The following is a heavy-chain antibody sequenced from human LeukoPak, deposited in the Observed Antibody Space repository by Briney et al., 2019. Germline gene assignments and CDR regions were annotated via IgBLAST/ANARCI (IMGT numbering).Heavy chain of an antibody. CDR2: IYWNDDK. CDR3: AHYDDYRGDFDY. J-gene: IGHJ4*02. Sequence: SGPTLVNPTQTLTLTCTFSGFSLSTSGVGVGWIRQPPGKALEWLALIYWNDDKRYSPSLKNRLTITKDTSKNQVVLTMTNMDPVDSATYYCAHYDDYRGDFDYWGQGTLVTVSS. V-gene: IGHV2-5*01. D-gene: IGHD4-17*01. CDR1: GFSLSTSGVG.